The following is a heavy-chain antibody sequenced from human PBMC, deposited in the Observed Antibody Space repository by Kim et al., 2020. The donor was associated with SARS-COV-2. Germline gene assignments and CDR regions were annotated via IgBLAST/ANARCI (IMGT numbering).Heavy chain of an antibody. J-gene: IGHJ6*02. CDR3: TRLPYSYYYYGMDV. V-gene: IGHV3-73*01. D-gene: IGHD1-26*01. Sequence: ASVKGRFTISRDDSKNTAYLQMNSLKTEDTAVYYCTRLPYSYYYYGMDVWGQGTTVTVSS.